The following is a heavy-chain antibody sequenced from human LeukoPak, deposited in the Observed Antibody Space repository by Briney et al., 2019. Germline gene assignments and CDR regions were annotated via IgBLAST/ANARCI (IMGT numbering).Heavy chain of an antibody. J-gene: IGHJ4*02. Sequence: GGSLRLSGAASGNYWMHWVRQVQGKGLVWVSHINSDGSWTSYADSVKGRFTISKDNAKNTVYLQMNSLRAEDTAVYYCVSFYETYWGRGTLVTVSS. CDR3: VSFYETY. CDR2: INSDGSWT. D-gene: IGHD2/OR15-2a*01. V-gene: IGHV3-74*01. CDR1: GNYW.